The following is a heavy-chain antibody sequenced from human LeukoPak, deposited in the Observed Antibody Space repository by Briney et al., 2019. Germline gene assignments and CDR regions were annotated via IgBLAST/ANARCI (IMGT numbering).Heavy chain of an antibody. D-gene: IGHD5-12*01. CDR1: GGSITSSSCY. CDR3: ARRVIVATLDY. J-gene: IGHJ4*02. Sequence: SETLSLTCTVSGGSITSSSCYWAWIRQPPGKGLEWIGSFYYGGTTFYNPSLKSRVTISADTSKNQFSLKLTSVTAADTAVYYCARRVIVATLDYWGQGILVTVSS. V-gene: IGHV4-39*01. CDR2: FYYGGTT.